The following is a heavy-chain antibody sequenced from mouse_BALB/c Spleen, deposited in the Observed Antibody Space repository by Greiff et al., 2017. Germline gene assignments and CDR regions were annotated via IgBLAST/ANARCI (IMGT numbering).Heavy chain of an antibody. D-gene: IGHD1-1*02. J-gene: IGHJ1*01. CDR3: ARTEYYGDWYFDV. V-gene: IGHV3-2*02. Sequence: EVQGVESGPGLVKPSQSLSLTCTVTGYSITSDYAWNWIRQFPGNKLEWMGYISYSGSTSYNPSLKSRISITRDTSKNQFFLQLNSVTTEDTATYYCARTEYYGDWYFDVWGAGTTVTVSS. CDR1: GYSITSDYA. CDR2: ISYSGST.